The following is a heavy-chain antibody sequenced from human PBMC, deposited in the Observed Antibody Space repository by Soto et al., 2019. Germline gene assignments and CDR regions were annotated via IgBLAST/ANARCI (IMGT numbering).Heavy chain of an antibody. V-gene: IGHV1-69*13. CDR1: GGTFSTFG. Sequence: GASVKVSCKTSGGTFSTFGISWVRQAPGQGLEWMGGITPFFGTAEYSQKFEDRITITADESTNTVYMDLRSLTSEDTAIYYCARTAPMDAGDKYYYDFWGQGALVTVS. D-gene: IGHD3-16*01. J-gene: IGHJ4*02. CDR2: ITPFFGTA. CDR3: ARTAPMDAGDKYYYDF.